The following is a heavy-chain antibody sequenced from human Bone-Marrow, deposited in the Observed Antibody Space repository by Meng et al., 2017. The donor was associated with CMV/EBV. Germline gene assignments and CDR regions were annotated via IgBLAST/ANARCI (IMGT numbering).Heavy chain of an antibody. CDR1: GFTFSSYE. D-gene: IGHD2-2*01. Sequence: GGSLRLSCAASGFTFSSYEMNWVRQAPGKGLEWVSYISSSGSTIYYADSVEGRFTISRDNAKNSLYLQMNSLRAEDTAVYYCAREKVYCSSTSCSSYGMDVWGQGTTVTVSS. V-gene: IGHV3-48*03. CDR3: AREKVYCSSTSCSSYGMDV. CDR2: ISSSGSTI. J-gene: IGHJ6*02.